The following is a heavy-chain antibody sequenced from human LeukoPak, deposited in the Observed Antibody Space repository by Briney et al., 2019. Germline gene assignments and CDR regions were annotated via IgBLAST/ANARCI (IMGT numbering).Heavy chain of an antibody. CDR1: GFTFSSYA. CDR2: ISYDGSNK. CDR3: ARDGPLRYFDWLES. J-gene: IGHJ5*01. V-gene: IGHV3-30-3*01. D-gene: IGHD3-9*01. Sequence: GGSLRLSCAASGFTFSSYAMHWVRQAPGKGLEWVAVISYDGSNKYYADSVKGRFTISRDNSKNTLYLQMNSLRAEDTAVYYCARDGPLRYFDWLESWGQGTLVTVSS.